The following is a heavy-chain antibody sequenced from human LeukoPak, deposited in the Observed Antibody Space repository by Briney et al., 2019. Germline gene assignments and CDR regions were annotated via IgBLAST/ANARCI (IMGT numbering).Heavy chain of an antibody. CDR1: GFTFSDSY. V-gene: IGHV3-11*01. Sequence: GGSLRLSCAASGFTFSDSYTSRTRQAPGKGLEWVSYISSSGGSIYYADSVKGRFTISRDNAKKSLYLQMNSLRAEDTAVYYCARVAVTMMFDYWGEGTLVTVSS. CDR3: ARVAVTMMFDY. D-gene: IGHD4-17*01. CDR2: ISSSGGSI. J-gene: IGHJ4*02.